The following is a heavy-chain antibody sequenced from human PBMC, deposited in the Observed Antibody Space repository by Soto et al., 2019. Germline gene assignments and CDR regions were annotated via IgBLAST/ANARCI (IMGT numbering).Heavy chain of an antibody. CDR2: INPSGGST. CDR3: ARDVAALDY. J-gene: IGHJ4*02. Sequence: ASVKVSCKASGYTFTTYYIHWVRQAPGQGLEWMGIINPSGGSTTYAQKFQGRVTMTSDTSASTAYMELSSLRSEDTAVYYCARDVAALDYWGQGTQVTVSS. V-gene: IGHV1-46*01. D-gene: IGHD6-13*01. CDR1: GYTFTTYY.